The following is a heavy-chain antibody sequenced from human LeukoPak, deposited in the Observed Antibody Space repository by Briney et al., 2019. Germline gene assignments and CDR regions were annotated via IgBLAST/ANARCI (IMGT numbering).Heavy chain of an antibody. D-gene: IGHD2-2*03. CDR1: GFTFTTYG. CDR3: AKDSHWILFDD. CDR2: IGGSGTRT. V-gene: IGHV3-23*01. J-gene: IGHJ4*02. Sequence: GGTLRLSCSASGFTFTTYGMNWVRQAPGKGLEWVSGIGGSGTRTYYADSVRGRFTISRDNSKNTLYLQMNSLRDEDTAVYYCAKDSHWILFDDWGQGTLVTVSS.